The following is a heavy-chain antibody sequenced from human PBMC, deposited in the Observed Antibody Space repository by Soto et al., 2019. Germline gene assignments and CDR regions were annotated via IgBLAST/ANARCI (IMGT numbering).Heavy chain of an antibody. V-gene: IGHV3-23*01. CDR2: ISGSGGST. D-gene: IGHD4-17*01. CDR1: GFTFSSYA. CDR3: AKTPLDYGDYVSWFDP. J-gene: IGHJ5*02. Sequence: VGSLRLSCAASGFTFSSYAMSWVRQAPGKGLEWVSAISGSGGSTYYADSVKGRFTISRDNSKNTLYLQMNSLRAEDTAVYYCAKTPLDYGDYVSWFDPWGQGTLVTVSS.